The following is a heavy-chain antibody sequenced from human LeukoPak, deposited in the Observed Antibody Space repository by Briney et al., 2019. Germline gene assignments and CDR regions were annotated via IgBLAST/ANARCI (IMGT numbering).Heavy chain of an antibody. J-gene: IGHJ3*02. CDR2: IYYSGST. CDR1: GGSISSGGYY. Sequence: SQTLSLTCTVSGGSISSGGYYWSWLRQHPGKGLEWIGYIYYSGSTYYNPSLKSRVTISVDTSKNQFSLKLSSVTAADTAVYYCARGGGTAMAPGAFDIWGQGTMVTVSS. D-gene: IGHD5-18*01. V-gene: IGHV4-31*03. CDR3: ARGGGTAMAPGAFDI.